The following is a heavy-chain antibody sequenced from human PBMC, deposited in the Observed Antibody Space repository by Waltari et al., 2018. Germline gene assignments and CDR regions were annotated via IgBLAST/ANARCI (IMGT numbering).Heavy chain of an antibody. D-gene: IGHD5-18*01. J-gene: IGHJ4*02. V-gene: IGHV3-23*04. Sequence: EVQLVESGGGLVQPGGSLRLSCAASGFTFSSYAMSWVRQAPGKGLEWVSAISGSGGSTYYADSVKGRFTSSRDNSKNTRYLQMNSLRAEDTDVYYWAKDSPPDTAMAPFDYWGQGTLVTVSS. CDR3: AKDSPPDTAMAPFDY. CDR2: ISGSGGST. CDR1: GFTFSSYA.